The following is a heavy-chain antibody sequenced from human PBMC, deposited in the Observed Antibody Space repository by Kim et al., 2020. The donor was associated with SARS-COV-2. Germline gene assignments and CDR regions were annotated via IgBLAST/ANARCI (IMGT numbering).Heavy chain of an antibody. CDR2: IGTAGDT. J-gene: IGHJ2*01. D-gene: IGHD3-10*01. Sequence: GGSLRLSCAASGFTFSSYDMHWVRQATGKGLEWVSAIGTAGDTYYPGSVKGRFTISRENAKNSLYLQMNSLRAGDTAVYYCARMYYYGSGTPFDLWGRGTLVTVSS. V-gene: IGHV3-13*01. CDR3: ARMYYYGSGTPFDL. CDR1: GFTFSSYD.